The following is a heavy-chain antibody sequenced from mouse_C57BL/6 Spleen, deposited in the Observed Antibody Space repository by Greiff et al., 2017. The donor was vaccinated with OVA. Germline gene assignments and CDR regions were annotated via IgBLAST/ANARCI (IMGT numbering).Heavy chain of an antibody. J-gene: IGHJ4*01. D-gene: IGHD1-1*01. CDR3: ARDPNYYGSSYDAMDY. CDR1: GYAFSSSW. Sequence: QVQLQQSGPELVKPGASVKISCKASGYAFSSSWMNWVKQRPGKGLEWIGRIYPGDGDTNYNGKFKGKATLTADKSSSTAYMQLSSLTSEDSAVYFCARDPNYYGSSYDAMDYWGQGTSVTVSS. CDR2: IYPGDGDT. V-gene: IGHV1-82*01.